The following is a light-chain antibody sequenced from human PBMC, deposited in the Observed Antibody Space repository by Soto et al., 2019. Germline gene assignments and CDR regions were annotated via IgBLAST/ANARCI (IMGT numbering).Light chain of an antibody. J-gene: IGLJ1*01. V-gene: IGLV2-8*01. Sequence: QSALTQTPSASGSPGQSVAISCTGTSLDVGGYNYVSWYQQHPGKAPKLMIYEVNKRPSGVPDRFSGSKSGNTASLTVAGLQAEDEADYYCSSYAGSSNVFGTGTKLTVL. CDR1: SLDVGGYNY. CDR3: SSYAGSSNV. CDR2: EVN.